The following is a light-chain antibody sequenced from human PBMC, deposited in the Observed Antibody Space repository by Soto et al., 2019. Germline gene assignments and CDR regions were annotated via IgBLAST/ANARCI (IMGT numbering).Light chain of an antibody. CDR1: QSLLQSDSNNY. V-gene: IGKV2-28*01. J-gene: IGKJ4*01. Sequence: DIVMSKSPLSLPVTPGEPASISCRSSQSLLQSDSNNYLDWYLQKPGQSPHLLIYLGSNRASGVPDTFSGSGSGTDFTLQISRVEAEDVGIYYCMQALQTPLTFGGGTKVDIK. CDR3: MQALQTPLT. CDR2: LGS.